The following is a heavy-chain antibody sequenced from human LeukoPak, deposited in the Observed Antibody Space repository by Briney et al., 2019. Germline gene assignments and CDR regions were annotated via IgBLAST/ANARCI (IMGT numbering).Heavy chain of an antibody. D-gene: IGHD3-22*01. Sequence: GGSLRLSCAASGFTFSSYSMNWVRQAPGKGLEWVSYISSSSSTIYYADSVKGRFTISRDNAKNSLYLQMNSLRAEDTAVYYCARAGYDSSGYYIPFGYWGQGTLVTVSS. V-gene: IGHV3-48*01. J-gene: IGHJ4*02. CDR1: GFTFSSYS. CDR2: ISSSSSTI. CDR3: ARAGYDSSGYYIPFGY.